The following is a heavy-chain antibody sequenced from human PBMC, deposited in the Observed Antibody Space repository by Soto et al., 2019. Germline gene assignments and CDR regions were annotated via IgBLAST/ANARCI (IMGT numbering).Heavy chain of an antibody. CDR1: GFSLTTSGMG. CDR3: ARRPQGYGGVCFVS. V-gene: IGHV2-5*01. D-gene: IGHD5-12*01. Sequence: QITLKESGPTQVKPTQTLTLTCTFSGFSLTTSGMGVGWIRQPPAKALEWLALIYWNDDKRYSPSLKSRLTNAKDTSKKQVVLTMADMDAVDTATYYCARRPQGYGGVCFVSWGQGTLVTVSS. CDR2: IYWNDDK. J-gene: IGHJ4*02.